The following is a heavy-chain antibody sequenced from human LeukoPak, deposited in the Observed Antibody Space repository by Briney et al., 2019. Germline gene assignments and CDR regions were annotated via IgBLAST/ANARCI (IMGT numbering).Heavy chain of an antibody. D-gene: IGHD4-11*01. Sequence: GGYLRLSCAASGFTFSNYAMSWVRQAPGKGLDWVSAISGSGGSTYYADSVKGRFTISRDNSKNTLYLQMNSLRAEDTAVYYCAKAPYFDAGTVNFDYWGQGTLVTVSS. V-gene: IGHV3-23*01. CDR1: GFTFSNYA. J-gene: IGHJ4*02. CDR3: AKAPYFDAGTVNFDY. CDR2: ISGSGGST.